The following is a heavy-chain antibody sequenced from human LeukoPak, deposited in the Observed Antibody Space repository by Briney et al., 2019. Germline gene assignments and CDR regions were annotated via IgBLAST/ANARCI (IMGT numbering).Heavy chain of an antibody. CDR1: GFTFSSYG. CDR2: IRYDGSNK. J-gene: IGHJ4*02. CDR3: AKPYWLQPPNNDY. Sequence: GGSLRLSCAASGFTFSSYGMHWVRQAPGKGLEWVAFIRYDGSNKYYADSVKGRFTISRDNSKNTLYLQMNSLRAEDTAVYYCAKPYWLQPPNNDYWGQGTLVTVSS. D-gene: IGHD5-12*01. V-gene: IGHV3-30*02.